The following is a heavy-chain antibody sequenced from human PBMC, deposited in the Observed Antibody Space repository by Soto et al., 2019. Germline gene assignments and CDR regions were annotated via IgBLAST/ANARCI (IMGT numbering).Heavy chain of an antibody. Sequence: GGSLRLSCVASGFTFGDYAMHWVRQRPGKGLEWVSGISWNSGYIGYGDSVKGRFTISRDNAKNSLYLQMNSLRAEDTALYYCAKDIAGSYSFDYWGQGTLVTVSS. J-gene: IGHJ4*02. CDR2: ISWNSGYI. CDR1: GFTFGDYA. V-gene: IGHV3-9*01. D-gene: IGHD3-10*01. CDR3: AKDIAGSYSFDY.